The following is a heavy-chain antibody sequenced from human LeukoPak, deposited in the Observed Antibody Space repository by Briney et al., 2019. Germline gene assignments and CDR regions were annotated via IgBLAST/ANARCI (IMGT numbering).Heavy chain of an antibody. CDR2: INHSGST. J-gene: IGHJ6*04. D-gene: IGHD6-13*01. CDR1: GGSFSGYY. V-gene: IGHV4-34*01. Sequence: PSETLSLTCAVYGGSFSGYYWSWIRQPPGKGLEWIGEINHSGSTNYNPSLKSRVTISVDTSKNQFSLKLSSVTAADTAVYYCASPGYSSSWYRPYYYYGMDVWGKGTTVTVSS. CDR3: ASPGYSSSWYRPYYYYGMDV.